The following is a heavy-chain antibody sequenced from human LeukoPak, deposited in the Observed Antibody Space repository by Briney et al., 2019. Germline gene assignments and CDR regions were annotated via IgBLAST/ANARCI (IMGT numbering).Heavy chain of an antibody. D-gene: IGHD3-22*01. Sequence: SETLSLTCTVSGGSISSYYWSWIRQPPGKGLEWIGYIYYSGSTSYNPSLKSRVTISVDTSKNQFSLKLSSVSAADTAVYYCARSSEGRYYYDSSGYSYYYYYMDVWGKGTTVTISS. CDR3: ARSSEGRYYYDSSGYSYYYYYMDV. J-gene: IGHJ6*03. V-gene: IGHV4-59*01. CDR1: GGSISSYY. CDR2: IYYSGST.